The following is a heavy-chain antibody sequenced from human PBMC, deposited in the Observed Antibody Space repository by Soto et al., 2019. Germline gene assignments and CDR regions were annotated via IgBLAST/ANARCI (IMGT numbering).Heavy chain of an antibody. CDR3: APNKSRQGLVGGHAFDI. Sequence: EVQLLESGGGLVQPGGSLRLSCAASGFTFSSYAMSWVRQAPGKGLEWVSAISGSGGSTYYADSVKGRFTISRDNSKNTLHLQMNSLGAEDAAVYYCAPNKSRQGLVGGHAFDIWGQGTMVTVSS. D-gene: IGHD6-19*01. CDR1: GFTFSSYA. CDR2: ISGSGGST. V-gene: IGHV3-23*01. J-gene: IGHJ3*02.